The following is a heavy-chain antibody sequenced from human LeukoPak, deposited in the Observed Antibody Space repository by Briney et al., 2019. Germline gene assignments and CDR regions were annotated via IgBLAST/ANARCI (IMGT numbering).Heavy chain of an antibody. J-gene: IGHJ4*02. CDR3: ARESDSGGYHFDS. D-gene: IGHD3-22*01. Sequence: PGGSLRLSCEASGFTFSSYEMIWVRQAPGKGLEWVSYISTNSGRTIYYADSVKGRFTISRDNAKSTLYLQMNSLRTEDTAVYYCARESDSGGYHFDSWGQGSLVTVSS. V-gene: IGHV3-48*03. CDR2: ISTNSGRTI. CDR1: GFTFSSYE.